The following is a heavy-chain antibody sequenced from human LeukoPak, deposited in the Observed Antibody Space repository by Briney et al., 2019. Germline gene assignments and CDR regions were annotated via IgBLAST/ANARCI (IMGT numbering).Heavy chain of an antibody. CDR3: AKAVGPGSYSPFDY. V-gene: IGHV3-9*01. CDR2: ISWNSGSI. J-gene: IGHJ4*02. Sequence: GRSLRLSCAASGVTFDDYAMHWVRQAPGKGLEWVSGISWNSGSIGYADSVKGRFTISRDNAKNSLYLQMNSLRAEDTALYYCAKAVGPGSYSPFDYWGQGTLVTVSS. CDR1: GVTFDDYA. D-gene: IGHD1-26*01.